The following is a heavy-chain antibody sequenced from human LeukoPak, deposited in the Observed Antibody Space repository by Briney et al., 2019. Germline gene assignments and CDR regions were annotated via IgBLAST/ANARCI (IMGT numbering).Heavy chain of an antibody. CDR3: AKDPRDGYNGLYYFDY. Sequence: GGSLRLSCAASGFTFSSYAMSWVRQAPGKGLEWVSAISGSGGDTYYADSVKGRFTISRDNSKNTLYLQMNSLRAEDTAVYYCAKDPRDGYNGLYYFDYWGQGTLVTVSS. V-gene: IGHV3-23*01. J-gene: IGHJ4*02. D-gene: IGHD5-24*01. CDR1: GFTFSSYA. CDR2: ISGSGGDT.